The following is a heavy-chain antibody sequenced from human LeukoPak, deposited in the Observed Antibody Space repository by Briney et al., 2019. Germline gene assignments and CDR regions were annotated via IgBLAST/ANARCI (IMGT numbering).Heavy chain of an antibody. Sequence: GGSLRLSCAASGFTFSSYGMHWVRQAPGKGLEWVAFIRYDGSNKYYADSVKGRFTISRDNSKNTLYLQMNSLRAEDTAMYYCAKDLHILTGYYYYMDVWGKGTTVTISS. CDR3: AKDLHILTGYYYYMDV. D-gene: IGHD3-9*01. CDR2: IRYDGSNK. CDR1: GFTFSSYG. V-gene: IGHV3-30*02. J-gene: IGHJ6*03.